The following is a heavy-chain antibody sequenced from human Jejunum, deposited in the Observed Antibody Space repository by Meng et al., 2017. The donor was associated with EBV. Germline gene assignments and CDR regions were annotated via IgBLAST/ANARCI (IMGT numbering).Heavy chain of an antibody. J-gene: IGHJ4*02. Sequence: HLQEPGSVLVKPSQTLSLTCAVSGDSITRGAYLWSWIRQPPGKGLEWIGNIYHIRSTYYNPSLKSRVTISVDRSKNQFSLKLTSVTAADTAVYYCARGGPDFGDYVPFDYWGQGTLVTVSS. V-gene: IGHV4-30-2*01. D-gene: IGHD4-17*01. CDR2: IYHIRST. CDR3: ARGGPDFGDYVPFDY. CDR1: GDSITRGAYL.